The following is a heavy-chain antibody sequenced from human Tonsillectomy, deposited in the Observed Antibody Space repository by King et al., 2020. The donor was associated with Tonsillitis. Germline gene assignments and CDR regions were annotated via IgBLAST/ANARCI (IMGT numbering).Heavy chain of an antibody. CDR2: LYHSGST. Sequence: VQLQESGPGLVKPSGTLSLTCAVSGGSISSSNWWSWVRQPPGKGLEWIGKLYHSGSTSYNPSLKSRVTMSVDRSKNQFSLKLSSVTAADTAVYYCARGPGWYCDLWGRGTLVSVSS. V-gene: IGHV4-4*02. CDR3: ARGPGWYCDL. J-gene: IGHJ2*01. CDR1: GGSISSSNW.